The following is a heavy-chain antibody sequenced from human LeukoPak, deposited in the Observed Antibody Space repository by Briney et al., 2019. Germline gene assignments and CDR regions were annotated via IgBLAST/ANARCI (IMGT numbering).Heavy chain of an antibody. J-gene: IGHJ5*02. CDR3: ARDLYGSGSSGFDP. D-gene: IGHD3-10*01. Sequence: GASVKVSCKASGYTLTSHDINWVRQAAGQGLEWMGWMNPKSGDTGYAQKFQDRVAMTRDTSINTVYMELSSLTSEDTAVYYCARDLYGSGSSGFDPWGQGILVTVFS. V-gene: IGHV1-8*01. CDR1: GYTLTSHD. CDR2: MNPKSGDT.